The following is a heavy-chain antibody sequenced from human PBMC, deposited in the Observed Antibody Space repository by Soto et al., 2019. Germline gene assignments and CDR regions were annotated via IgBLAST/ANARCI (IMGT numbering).Heavy chain of an antibody. CDR1: GFTFSIYA. CDR2: ISSAGTNK. CDR3: VRSNSEAGWGQFDY. J-gene: IGHJ4*02. Sequence: QVQLVGSGGGVVQPGTSLRLSCAASGFTFSIYAMHWVRQAPEKGLEWVAVISSAGTNKNHADYVRGRFSISRDNSNNMLHLQMDNMRVDDTAVYYCVRSNSEAGWGQFDYWGQGTLVTVSS. D-gene: IGHD3-16*01. V-gene: IGHV3-30-3*01.